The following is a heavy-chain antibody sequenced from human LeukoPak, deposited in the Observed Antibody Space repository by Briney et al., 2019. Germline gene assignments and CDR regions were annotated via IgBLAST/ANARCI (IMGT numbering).Heavy chain of an antibody. Sequence: PSETLSLTCAVYGGSFSGYYWSWIRQPPGKGLEWIGEINHSGSTNYNPSLKSRVTISVDTSKNQFSLKLSSVTAADTAVYYCARARIAAAAQYYYYYMDVWGKGTTVTVSS. CDR2: INHSGST. CDR1: GGSFSGYY. V-gene: IGHV4-34*01. J-gene: IGHJ6*03. CDR3: ARARIAAAAQYYYYYMDV. D-gene: IGHD6-13*01.